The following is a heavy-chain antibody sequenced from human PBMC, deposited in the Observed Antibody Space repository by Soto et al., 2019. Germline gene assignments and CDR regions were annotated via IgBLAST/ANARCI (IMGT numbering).Heavy chain of an antibody. V-gene: IGHV1-69*19. CDR1: GGTFNTYA. D-gene: IGHD3-10*01. J-gene: IGHJ4*02. CDR2: ISPMFGAA. Sequence: QVQLVQSGAEMKKPGSSVKVSCQSSGGTFNTYAMNWVRQAPGQGPEWMGDISPMFGAANYATKFQGRVTITADESTGTSYMQLSSLTAEDTALYFCAREVQVHTPAFVYGGQGTLVTVSS. CDR3: AREVQVHTPAFVY.